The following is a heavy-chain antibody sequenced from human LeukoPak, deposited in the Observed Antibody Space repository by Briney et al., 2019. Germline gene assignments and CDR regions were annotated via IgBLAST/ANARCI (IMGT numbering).Heavy chain of an antibody. CDR2: IIPIFGTA. D-gene: IGHD3-9*01. J-gene: IGHJ4*02. V-gene: IGHV1-69*13. CDR1: GGTFSSYA. CDR3: AREKDILTGYYYFDY. Sequence: ASVKVSCKASGGTFSSYAISWVRQAPGQGLEWMGGIIPIFGTANYAQKFQGRVTITADESTSTAYMELSSLRSEDTAVYYCAREKDILTGYYYFDYWGQGTLVTVSS.